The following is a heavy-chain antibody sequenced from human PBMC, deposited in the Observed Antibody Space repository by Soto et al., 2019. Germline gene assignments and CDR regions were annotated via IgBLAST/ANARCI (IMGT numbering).Heavy chain of an antibody. CDR3: AKRHASGWSLQLWFD. CDR1: GFAFSSYA. D-gene: IGHD6-19*01. CDR2: ISTTDTST. Sequence: EVQLLESGGGLVQPGGSLRLSCAASGFAFSSYAMSWVRQAPGKGLEWVSSISTTDTSTYYADSVKGRFTISRDNSKNTLYLQMNSLRAEDTAVYYCAKRHASGWSLQLWFDWGQGTLVIVSS. V-gene: IGHV3-23*01. J-gene: IGHJ4*02.